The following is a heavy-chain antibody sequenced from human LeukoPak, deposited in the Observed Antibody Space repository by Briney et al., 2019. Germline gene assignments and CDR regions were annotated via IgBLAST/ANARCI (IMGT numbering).Heavy chain of an antibody. CDR1: GYSFTSDW. CDR3: ARISSFDLYYYYMDV. D-gene: IGHD6-6*01. J-gene: IGHJ6*03. CDR2: MYPGDSDT. V-gene: IGHV5-51*01. Sequence: GESLKISCKGSGYSFTSDWIGWVRQMPGKGLEWMGIMYPGDSDTGYSPSFQGQVTISADKSISTAYLQWSSLKASDTAMYYCARISSFDLYYYYMDVWGKGTTVTVSS.